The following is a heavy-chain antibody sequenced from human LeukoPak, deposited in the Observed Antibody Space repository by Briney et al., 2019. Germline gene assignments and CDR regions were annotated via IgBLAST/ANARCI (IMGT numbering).Heavy chain of an antibody. CDR3: AKDHQYDFDY. CDR1: GYTLTRHY. Sequence: ASVKVSFKASGYTLTRHYMHWVRQAPGQGLEWMGIINPSGDITSYAQKFQGRVTMTRETSASTVYMELSSLKSEDTAVYYCAKDHQYDFDYWGQGTLVTVSS. V-gene: IGHV1-46*01. D-gene: IGHD2-2*01. CDR2: INPSGDIT. J-gene: IGHJ4*02.